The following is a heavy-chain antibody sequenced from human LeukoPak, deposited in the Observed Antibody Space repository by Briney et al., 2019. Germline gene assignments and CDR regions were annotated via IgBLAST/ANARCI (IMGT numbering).Heavy chain of an antibody. V-gene: IGHV3-23*01. J-gene: IGHJ6*02. CDR3: AKEGYSPMTGECYYGMDV. CDR1: GFTFSIFL. CDR2: LSGSGGIT. D-gene: IGHD5-24*01. Sequence: PGGSLSLSRAASGFTFSIFLMSCVRQAPGKVLEWGSALSGSGGITYYADTMNGPFPNSRDNSTITLYKKKNSLKAEDTAVYYCAKEGYSPMTGECYYGMDVWGQGTPVTVSS.